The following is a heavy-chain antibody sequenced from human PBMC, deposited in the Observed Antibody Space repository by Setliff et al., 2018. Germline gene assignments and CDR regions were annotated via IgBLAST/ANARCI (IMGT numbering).Heavy chain of an antibody. D-gene: IGHD2-8*02. CDR2: ISSYNGHT. J-gene: IGHJ3*01. V-gene: IGHV1-18*04. CDR3: AISTLSICTGGNCPNAFDV. Sequence: GASVKVSCKASGYIFAGYYMHWVRQTPGQGLEWMGWISSYNGHTNYAPKVQGRVTMTTDTSTGTASMELRSLRSDDTAIYYCAISTLSICTGGNCPNAFDVWGQGTVVTVSS. CDR1: GYIFAGYY.